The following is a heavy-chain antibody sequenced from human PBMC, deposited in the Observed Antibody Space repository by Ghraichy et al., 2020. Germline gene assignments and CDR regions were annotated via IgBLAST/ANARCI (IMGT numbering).Heavy chain of an antibody. V-gene: IGHV3-23*01. CDR2: ISGSGGST. CDR1: GFTFSSYA. J-gene: IGHJ4*02. Sequence: LSLTCAASGFTFSSYAMSWVRQAPGKGLEWVSAISGSGGSTYYADSVKGRFTISRDNSKNTLYLQMNSLRAEDTAVYYCAKDMVGATTLGPHDYWGQGTLVTVSS. D-gene: IGHD1-26*01. CDR3: AKDMVGATTLGPHDY.